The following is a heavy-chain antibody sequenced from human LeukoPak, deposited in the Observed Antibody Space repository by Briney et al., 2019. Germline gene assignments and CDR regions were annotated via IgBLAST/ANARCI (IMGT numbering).Heavy chain of an antibody. CDR2: INSVGSST. J-gene: IGHJ4*02. CDR3: ARDLRYCGGDCYSGALDY. CDR1: GFTFSSYW. Sequence: GGSLRLSCAASGFTFSSYWMHWVRQAPGKGLVWVSRINSVGSSTSYADSVKGRFTISRDNAKNTLYLQMNSLRAEDTAVYYCARDLRYCGGDCYSGALDYWGQGTLVTVSS. V-gene: IGHV3-74*01. D-gene: IGHD2-21*02.